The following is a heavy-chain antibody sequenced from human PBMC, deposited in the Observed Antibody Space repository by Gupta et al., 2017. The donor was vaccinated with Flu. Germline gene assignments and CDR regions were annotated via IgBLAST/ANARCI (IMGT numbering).Heavy chain of an antibody. J-gene: IGHJ4*02. CDR1: GFTFGDYA. CDR3: TSGHYYSSGWFFGY. Sequence: EGQLVESGGGLVQPGRSLRLSWTASGFTFGDYAINWVRQAPGKGPEWIGFIRSQAYGATTQYAASVRGRFTISRDDSKSIAYLLLNTLKTEDTAVYYCTSGHYYSSGWFFGYWGQGTLVVVSP. D-gene: IGHD6-19*01. V-gene: IGHV3-49*04. CDR2: IRSQAYGATT.